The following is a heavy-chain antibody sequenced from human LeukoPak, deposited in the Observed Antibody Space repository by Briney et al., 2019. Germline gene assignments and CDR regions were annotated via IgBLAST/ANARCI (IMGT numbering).Heavy chain of an antibody. D-gene: IGHD3-22*01. V-gene: IGHV3-30*02. CDR2: IRYDGSNK. Sequence: GGSLRLSCAASGFTFSSYGMHWVRQAPGKGLEWVAFIRYDGSNKYYADSVKGRFTISRDNSKNTLYLQMNSLRAEDTAVYYCAPDSSGSERVSDYWGQGTLVTVSS. CDR3: APDSSGSERVSDY. CDR1: GFTFSSYG. J-gene: IGHJ4*02.